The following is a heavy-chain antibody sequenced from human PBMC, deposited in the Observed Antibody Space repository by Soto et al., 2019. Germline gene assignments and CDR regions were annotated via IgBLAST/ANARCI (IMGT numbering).Heavy chain of an antibody. Sequence: SETLSLTCSVSGASISSYYYTWIRQTPGKGLEWIGEINHSGSTNYNPSLKSRVTISVDTSKNQFSLKLSSVTAADTAVYYCARGDSSGWYFDYWGQGTLVTVSS. J-gene: IGHJ4*02. V-gene: IGHV4-34*01. D-gene: IGHD6-19*01. CDR3: ARGDSSGWYFDY. CDR1: GASISSYY. CDR2: INHSGST.